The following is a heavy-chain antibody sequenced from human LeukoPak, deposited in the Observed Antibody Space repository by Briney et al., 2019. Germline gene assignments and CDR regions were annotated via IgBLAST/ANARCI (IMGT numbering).Heavy chain of an antibody. V-gene: IGHV3-21*01. Sequence: NTGGSLRLSCVASGYTFSSYSVNWVRQAPGKGLGWVSSISVRSNYIYYADSVRGRFSISRDDARDSLYLQMNSLRAEDTAVYYCVRLRRNSDTSGFYYYYDFWGQGTLVTVSS. D-gene: IGHD3-22*01. CDR1: GYTFSSYS. CDR3: VRLRRNSDTSGFYYYYDF. CDR2: ISVRSNYI. J-gene: IGHJ4*02.